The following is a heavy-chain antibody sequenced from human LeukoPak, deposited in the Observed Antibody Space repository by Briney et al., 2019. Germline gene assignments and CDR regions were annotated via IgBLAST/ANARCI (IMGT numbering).Heavy chain of an antibody. Sequence: GASVKVSCKASGGTFSSYAISWVRQAPGQGLEWMGGIIPIFGTANYAQKFQGRVTITADESTSTAYMELSSLRSEDTAVYYCAGSSTYNWNGLFDYWGQGTLVTVSS. CDR1: GGTFSSYA. J-gene: IGHJ4*02. V-gene: IGHV1-69*13. D-gene: IGHD1-20*01. CDR3: AGSSTYNWNGLFDY. CDR2: IIPIFGTA.